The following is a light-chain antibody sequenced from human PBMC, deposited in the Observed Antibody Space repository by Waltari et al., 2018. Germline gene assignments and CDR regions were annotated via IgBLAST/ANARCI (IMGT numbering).Light chain of an antibody. Sequence: EIVLTQSPGTLSLSPGDTAALSCRASQSVSSNFLAWYQQKPGQAPRLLIFGASNRATGIPDRFSGSGSETDFTLTVSRLEPEDFAVYYCQQYGSSPQAFGQGTKVEI. CDR2: GAS. CDR3: QQYGSSPQA. J-gene: IGKJ1*01. V-gene: IGKV3-20*01. CDR1: QSVSSNF.